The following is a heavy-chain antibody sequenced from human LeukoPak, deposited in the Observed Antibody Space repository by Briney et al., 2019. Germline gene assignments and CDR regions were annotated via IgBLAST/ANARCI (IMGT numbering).Heavy chain of an antibody. CDR3: ASPYYYYGMDV. V-gene: IGHV1-69*04. CDR1: GGTFISYA. Sequence: GSSVRVSFKASGGTFISYAISWVRQAPGQGREWMGRIIPILGIANYAQKFQGRVTITADKSTSTAYMELSSLRSEDTAVYYCASPYYYYGMDVWGQGTTVTVSS. J-gene: IGHJ6*02. CDR2: IIPILGIA.